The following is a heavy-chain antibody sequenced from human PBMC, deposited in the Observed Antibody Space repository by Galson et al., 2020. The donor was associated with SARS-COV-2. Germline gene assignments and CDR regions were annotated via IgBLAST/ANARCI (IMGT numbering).Heavy chain of an antibody. CDR1: GFTFSSYA. V-gene: IGHV3-30*01. D-gene: IGHD3-16*01. CDR2: ISYDGSNK. J-gene: IGHJ4*02. Sequence: GGSLRLSCAASGFTFSSYAMHWVRQAPGKGLEWVAVISYDGSNKYYADSVKGRFTISRDNSKNTLYLQMNSLRAEDTAVYYCARDKGGRGSYSDYWGQGTLVTVSS. CDR3: ARDKGGRGSYSDY.